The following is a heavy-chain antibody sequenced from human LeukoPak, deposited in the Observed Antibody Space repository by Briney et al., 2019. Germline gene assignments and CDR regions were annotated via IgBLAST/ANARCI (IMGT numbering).Heavy chain of an antibody. CDR2: IYYSGST. J-gene: IGHJ4*02. CDR1: GGSISGYY. D-gene: IGHD1-26*01. V-gene: IGHV4-59*01. Sequence: SSETLSLTCTVSGGSISGYYWSWIRQPPGKGLEWVGYIYYSGSTNYNPSLKSRVTISVDTSKNQFSLKLSSVTAADTAVYYCARVWGAGSFDYWGQGTLVSVSS. CDR3: ARVWGAGSFDY.